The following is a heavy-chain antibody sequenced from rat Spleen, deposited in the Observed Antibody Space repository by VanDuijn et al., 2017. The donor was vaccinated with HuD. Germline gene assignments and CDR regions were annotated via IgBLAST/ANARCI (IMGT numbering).Heavy chain of an antibody. CDR1: GFTFSNYG. D-gene: IGHD5-1*01. CDR2: ISTGGGNT. Sequence: EVQLVESGGGLVQPGRSLKLSCAASGFTFSNYGMAWVRQAPTKGLEWVASISTGGGNTYYPDSVKGRFTISRDNAKSTLYLQMNSLRSEDTATYYCTNWELDYWGQGVMVTVSS. J-gene: IGHJ2*01. V-gene: IGHV5S13*01. CDR3: TNWELDY.